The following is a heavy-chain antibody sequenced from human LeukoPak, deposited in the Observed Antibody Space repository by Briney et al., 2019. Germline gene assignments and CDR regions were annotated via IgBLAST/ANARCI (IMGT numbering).Heavy chain of an antibody. Sequence: SETLSLTCTVSGGSISSSSYYWGWIRQPPGKGLEWIGSIYYSGSTYYNPPLKSRVTISVDTSKNQFSLKLSSVTAADTAVYYCARYSSSRHWWFDPWGQGTLVTVSS. D-gene: IGHD6-6*01. CDR2: IYYSGST. J-gene: IGHJ5*02. CDR3: ARYSSSRHWWFDP. CDR1: GGSISSSSYY. V-gene: IGHV4-39*07.